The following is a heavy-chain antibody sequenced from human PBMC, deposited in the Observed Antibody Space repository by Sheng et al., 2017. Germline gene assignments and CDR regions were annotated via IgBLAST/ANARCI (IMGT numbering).Heavy chain of an antibody. CDR1: GFTFRSYW. Sequence: EVHLVESGGDLVQPGGSLRLSCAAAGFTFRSYWMTWVRQAPGKGLEWVANIKQDESEKYYVDSVKGRFTISRDNAKNSLYLQMNRLRADDTAIYYCARAWAQVGTAVPPLDHWGQGT. CDR2: IKQDESEK. V-gene: IGHV3-7*03. CDR3: ARAWAQVGTAVPPLDH. J-gene: IGHJ4*02. D-gene: IGHD6-13*01.